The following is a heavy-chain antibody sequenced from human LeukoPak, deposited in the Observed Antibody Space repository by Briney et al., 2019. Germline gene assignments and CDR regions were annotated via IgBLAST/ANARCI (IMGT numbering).Heavy chain of an antibody. CDR1: GFTFSSYA. D-gene: IGHD6-13*01. J-gene: IGHJ4*02. V-gene: IGHV3-30-3*01. CDR2: ISYDGSNK. Sequence: PAGSLRLSCAASGFTFSSYAMHWVRQAPGKGLEWAAVISYDGSNKYYADSVKGRFTISRDNSKNTLYLQMNSLRAEDTAVYYCARAYSSSWYSWGYYFDYWGQGTLVTVSS. CDR3: ARAYSSSWYSWGYYFDY.